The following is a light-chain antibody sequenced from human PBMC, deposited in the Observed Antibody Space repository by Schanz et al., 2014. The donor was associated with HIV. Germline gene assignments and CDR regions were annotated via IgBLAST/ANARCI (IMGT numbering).Light chain of an antibody. Sequence: QSVLTQPPSVSGAPGQRVTISCNGGTSNIGTGFHVHWYQQVPGAAPKLLIFDTNNRPSGVPDRFSGSKSGTSASLAISGLRSEDEADYYCATWDRSLSAWVFGGGTKLTVL. CDR2: DTN. J-gene: IGLJ3*02. V-gene: IGLV1-40*01. CDR1: TSNIGTGFH. CDR3: ATWDRSLSAWV.